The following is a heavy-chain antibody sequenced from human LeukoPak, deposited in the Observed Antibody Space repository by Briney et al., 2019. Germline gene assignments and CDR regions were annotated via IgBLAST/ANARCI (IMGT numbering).Heavy chain of an antibody. CDR3: ARDGRVGALDY. CDR2: IYYSGST. V-gene: IGHV4-31*03. Sequence: SETLSLTCTVSGGSISSGGYYWSWIRQHPGKGLEWIGYIYYSGSTYYNPSLKSRVTISVDTSKNQFSLKLSSVTAADTAVYYCARDGRVGALDYWGQGTLVTVSS. J-gene: IGHJ4*02. D-gene: IGHD1-26*01. CDR1: GGSISSGGYY.